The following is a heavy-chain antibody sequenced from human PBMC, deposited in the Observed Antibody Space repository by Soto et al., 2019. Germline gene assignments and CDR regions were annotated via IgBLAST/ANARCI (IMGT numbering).Heavy chain of an antibody. CDR1: GGTFSNYA. D-gene: IGHD5-12*01. CDR2: IIPIFGSA. V-gene: IGHV1-69*15. Sequence: QVQLVQSGAEVKKPGSSVKVSCKASGGTFSNYAITWVRQAPGQGLEWLGRIIPIFGSANYAQKFQGRVTITADESTTSAYKEVSSLRSDDTAVYSWAKDAGNDGYFGNWFDPWGQGTLVTVSS. CDR3: AKDAGNDGYFGNWFDP. J-gene: IGHJ5*02.